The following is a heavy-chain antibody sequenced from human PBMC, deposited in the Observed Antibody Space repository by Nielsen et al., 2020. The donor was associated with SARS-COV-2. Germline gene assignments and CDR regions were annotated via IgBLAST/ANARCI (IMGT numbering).Heavy chain of an antibody. CDR2: IYTSGST. J-gene: IGHJ4*02. D-gene: IGHD2-15*01. CDR3: ARVRCSGGRCPGYFDY. V-gene: IGHV4-61*02. Sequence: SETLSLTCTVSGGSISSGSYYWSWIRQPAGKGLEWIGRIYTSGSTNYNPSLKSRVTISVDTSQNQFSLKLSSVTAADTAVYYCARVRCSGGRCPGYFDYWGQGTLVTVSS. CDR1: GGSISSGSYY.